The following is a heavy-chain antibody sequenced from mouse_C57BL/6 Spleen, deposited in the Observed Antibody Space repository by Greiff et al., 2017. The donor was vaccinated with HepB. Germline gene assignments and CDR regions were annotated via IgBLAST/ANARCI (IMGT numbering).Heavy chain of an antibody. Sequence: EVKLQQSGAELVRPGSSVKMSCKTSGYTFTSYGINWVKQRPGQGLEWIGYIYIGNGYTEYNEKFKGKATLTSDTSSSTAYMQLSSLTSEDSAIYFCARLTSGHDYGSSYWYFDVWGTGTTVTVSS. V-gene: IGHV1-58*01. J-gene: IGHJ1*03. D-gene: IGHD1-1*01. CDR2: IYIGNGYT. CDR3: ARLTSGHDYGSSYWYFDV. CDR1: GYTFTSYG.